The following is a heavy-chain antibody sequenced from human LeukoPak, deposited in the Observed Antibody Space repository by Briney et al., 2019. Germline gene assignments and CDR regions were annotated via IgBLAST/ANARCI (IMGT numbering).Heavy chain of an antibody. CDR3: ARDLNWYSGYLFDY. CDR1: VGSISSYY. D-gene: IGHD5-12*01. J-gene: IGHJ4*02. Sequence: SETLSLTRTVSVGSISSYYWSWIRQPAGKGLEWIGRIYTSGSTNYNPSLKSRVTMSVDTSKNQFSLKLSSVTAADTAVYYCARDLNWYSGYLFDYWGQGTLVTVSS. CDR2: IYTSGST. V-gene: IGHV4-4*07.